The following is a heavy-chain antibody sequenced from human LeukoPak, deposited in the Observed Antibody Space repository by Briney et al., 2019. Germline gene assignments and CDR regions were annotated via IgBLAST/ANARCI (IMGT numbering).Heavy chain of an antibody. CDR1: GYTFTSYA. J-gene: IGHJ4*02. Sequence: ASVKVSCKASGYTFTSYAIHWVRQAPGQRLEWMGRINAGNGNIIYSQNFQGRVTITRDTSASAAYMELSSLRSEDTAVYYCAREAPSTCGGDCYSWSYYFDYWGQGTLVTVSS. V-gene: IGHV1-3*01. CDR3: AREAPSTCGGDCYSWSYYFDY. D-gene: IGHD2-21*02. CDR2: INAGNGNI.